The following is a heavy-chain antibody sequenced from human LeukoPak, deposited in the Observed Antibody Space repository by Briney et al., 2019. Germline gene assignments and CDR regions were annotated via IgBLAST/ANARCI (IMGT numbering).Heavy chain of an antibody. V-gene: IGHV1-69*05. D-gene: IGHD3-3*01. CDR2: IIPIFGTA. J-gene: IGHJ6*03. CDR3: ARDRRYDFWSGYPYYYYYYMDV. Sequence: KVSCKASGGTFSSYAISWVRQAPGQGLEWMGRIIPIFGTANYAQKFQGRVTITTDESTSTAYMELSSLRSEDTAVYYCARDRRYDFWSGYPYYYYYYMDVWGKGTTVSASS. CDR1: GGTFSSYA.